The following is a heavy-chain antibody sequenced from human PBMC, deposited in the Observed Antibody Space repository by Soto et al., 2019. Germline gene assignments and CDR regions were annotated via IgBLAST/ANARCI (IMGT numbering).Heavy chain of an antibody. Sequence: ASVKVSCKASGYTFTSYDINWVRQATGQGLEWMGWMNPNSGNTGYAQKFQGRVTMTRNTSISTAYMELSSLRSGDTVVYYCARGRAWEDDIVVVPVRYYYGMDVWGQGTTVTVSS. J-gene: IGHJ6*02. CDR3: ARGRAWEDDIVVVPVRYYYGMDV. D-gene: IGHD2-2*01. CDR2: MNPNSGNT. V-gene: IGHV1-8*01. CDR1: GYTFTSYD.